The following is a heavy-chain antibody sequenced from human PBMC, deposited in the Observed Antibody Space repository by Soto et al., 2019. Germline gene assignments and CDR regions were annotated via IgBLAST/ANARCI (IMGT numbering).Heavy chain of an antibody. Sequence: ASVKCSCKASGYTFTSYGISWVRQAPGQGLEWMGWISAYNGNTNYAQKLQGRVTMTTDTSTSTADMELRSLRSGDTAVYYCARSYYYDSSCYYQDPESFDYWGQGTLVTAPQ. D-gene: IGHD3-22*01. J-gene: IGHJ4*02. CDR1: GYTFTSYG. CDR3: ARSYYYDSSCYYQDPESFDY. CDR2: ISAYNGNT. V-gene: IGHV1-18*01.